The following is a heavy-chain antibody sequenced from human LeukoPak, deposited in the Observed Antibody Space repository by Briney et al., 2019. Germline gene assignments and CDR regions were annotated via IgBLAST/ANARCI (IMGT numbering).Heavy chain of an antibody. D-gene: IGHD4-17*01. CDR1: GGSISSSSYY. CDR2: IYYSGST. Sequence: PSETLSLTCTVSGGSISSSSYYWGWIRQPPGKGLEWIGSIYYSGSTYYNPSLKSRVTISVDTSKNQFSLKLSSVTAADTAVYYCARHPEDSAVTTEYYYYGMDVWGQGTTVTVSS. J-gene: IGHJ6*02. CDR3: ARHPEDSAVTTEYYYYGMDV. V-gene: IGHV4-39*01.